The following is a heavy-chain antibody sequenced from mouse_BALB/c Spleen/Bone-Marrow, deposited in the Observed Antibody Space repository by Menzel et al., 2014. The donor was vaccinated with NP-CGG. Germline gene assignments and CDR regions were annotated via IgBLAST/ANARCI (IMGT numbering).Heavy chain of an antibody. CDR3: ARVWDWFAY. CDR1: GFAFSNCD. V-gene: IGHV5-9*02. Sequence: EANLEESRGDLVNTGGSLKLSCTASGFAFSNCDMSWVRQTPEKRLERVATITSDGGNTYYPDSVKGRFTISRDNARNTLYLQMSSLRSEDTALYYCARVWDWFAYWDEATTTTVS. CDR2: ITSDGGNT. D-gene: IGHD4-1*01. J-gene: IGHJ3*01.